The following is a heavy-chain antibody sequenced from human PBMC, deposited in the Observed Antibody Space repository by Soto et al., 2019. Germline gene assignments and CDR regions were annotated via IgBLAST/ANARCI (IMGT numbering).Heavy chain of an antibody. Sequence: GGSLRLSCAASGFTFSSYNMNWVRQAPGKGLEWISYISSGGTIIYYADSVKGRFTISRDNARNSLYLQMNSLRDGDTAVYYCARVSMSWIPSIDYWGQGNLVTVSS. J-gene: IGHJ4*02. V-gene: IGHV3-48*02. CDR2: ISSGGTII. CDR3: ARVSMSWIPSIDY. CDR1: GFTFSSYN. D-gene: IGHD5-18*01.